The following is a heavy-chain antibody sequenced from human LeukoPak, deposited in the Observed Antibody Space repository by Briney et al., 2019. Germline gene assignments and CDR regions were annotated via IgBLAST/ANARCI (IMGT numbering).Heavy chain of an antibody. V-gene: IGHV3-23*01. Sequence: GGSLRLSCAASGFTFSSYATSWVRQAPGKGLEWVSAISGSGGSTYYADSVKGRFTISRDNSKNMVYLQMNSLRGDDTAVYYCAGVLRGAFDIWGQGKMVAVSS. CDR3: AGVLRGAFDI. CDR1: GFTFSSYA. CDR2: ISGSGGST. J-gene: IGHJ3*02. D-gene: IGHD3-10*01.